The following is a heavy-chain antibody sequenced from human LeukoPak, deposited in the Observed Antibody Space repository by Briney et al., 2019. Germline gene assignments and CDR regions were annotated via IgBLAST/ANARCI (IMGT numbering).Heavy chain of an antibody. D-gene: IGHD5-24*01. J-gene: IGHJ4*02. V-gene: IGHV3-23*01. CDR2: ITGPADVT. Sequence: GGSLRLSCAASGFSFNSYTMNWVRQVPGKGLEWVSDITGPADVTTYADSVKGRFTISRANSKNTVFLQMDRLRAEDTAVYYCAKDRVSGDGYNSLDYWGQGTLVTVSS. CDR1: GFSFNSYT. CDR3: AKDRVSGDGYNSLDY.